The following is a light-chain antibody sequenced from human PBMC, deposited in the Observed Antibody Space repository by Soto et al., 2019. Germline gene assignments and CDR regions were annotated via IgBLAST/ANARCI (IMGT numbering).Light chain of an antibody. Sequence: EIVLTQSPGTLSLSPGERATLSCRASQSVNSIYLAWYQQKPGQAPRLLIYDASNRATGIPARFSGSGSGTEFTLTISSLQSEDFAVYYCQQYINWRTFGQGTKVDI. CDR3: QQYINWRT. V-gene: IGKV3D-15*01. J-gene: IGKJ1*01. CDR1: QSVNSIY. CDR2: DAS.